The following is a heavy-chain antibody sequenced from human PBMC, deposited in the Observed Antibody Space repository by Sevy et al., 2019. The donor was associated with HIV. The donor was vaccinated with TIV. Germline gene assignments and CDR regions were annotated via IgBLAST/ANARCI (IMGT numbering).Heavy chain of an antibody. D-gene: IGHD3-10*01. Sequence: GGSLRLSCAASGFTFSSYWMSWVRQAPGKGLEWVANIKQDGSEKYDVDSVKGRFTISRDNAKNSLYLQTNSLRAEDTAVYYCARTSDYYGSGSFGPRHWYFDLWGRGTLVTVSS. J-gene: IGHJ2*01. CDR1: GFTFSSYW. V-gene: IGHV3-7*01. CDR3: ARTSDYYGSGSFGPRHWYFDL. CDR2: IKQDGSEK.